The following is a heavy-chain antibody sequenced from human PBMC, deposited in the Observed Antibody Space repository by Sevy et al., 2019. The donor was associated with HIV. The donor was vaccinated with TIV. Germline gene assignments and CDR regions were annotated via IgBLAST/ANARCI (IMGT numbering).Heavy chain of an antibody. Sequence: ASVKVSCKLSGYTLTQLSMHWVRQAPGKGLEWLGSFDPEDGERIYAQKFQGRFTMTEETSTDTAYVELSSLRSEDTAIYYCATGREYYEGNSGYFDYWGQGTLVTVSS. CDR3: ATGREYYEGNSGYFDY. D-gene: IGHD3-3*01. CDR1: GYTLTQLS. V-gene: IGHV1-24*01. CDR2: FDPEDGER. J-gene: IGHJ4*02.